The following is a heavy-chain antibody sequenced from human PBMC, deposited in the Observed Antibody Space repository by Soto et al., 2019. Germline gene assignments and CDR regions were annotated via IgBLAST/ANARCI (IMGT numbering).Heavy chain of an antibody. CDR3: ARVQMATIYFDY. D-gene: IGHD5-12*01. J-gene: IGHJ4*02. V-gene: IGHV4-59*01. CDR1: GDSINTYY. Sequence: SETLSLTCTVSGDSINTYYWSWIRQPPGKGLEWIGHIYRSGTTRYNPSVESRVTISVDTSKNQFSLELSSVTAADTAVYYCARVQMATIYFDYWGQGILVTVSS. CDR2: IYRSGTT.